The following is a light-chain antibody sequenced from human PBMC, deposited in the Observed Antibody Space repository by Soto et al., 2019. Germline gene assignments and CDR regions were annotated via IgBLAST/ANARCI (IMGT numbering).Light chain of an antibody. Sequence: EIVLTQSPGTLSLSPGERATLSCRASQTITSNYLAWYLQKPGQAPRLLIYGASSRVTGIPDRFSGSGSGTDFTLTISRLEPEDFAVYYCQQHDSSPITFGQGTRLEIK. CDR3: QQHDSSPIT. V-gene: IGKV3-20*01. J-gene: IGKJ5*01. CDR1: QTITSNY. CDR2: GAS.